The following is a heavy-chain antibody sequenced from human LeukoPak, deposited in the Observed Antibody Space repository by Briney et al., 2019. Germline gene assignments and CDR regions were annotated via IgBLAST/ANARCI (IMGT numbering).Heavy chain of an antibody. V-gene: IGHV3-9*03. D-gene: IGHD2-2*02. Sequence: PGRSLRLSXAASGFTFDDYAMHWVRQAPGKGLEWVSGISWNSGSIGYADSVKGRFTISIDNAKNSLYLQMNSLRAEDMALYYCAKGYCSSTSCYTDYWGQGTLVTVSS. CDR3: AKGYCSSTSCYTDY. CDR2: ISWNSGSI. J-gene: IGHJ4*02. CDR1: GFTFDDYA.